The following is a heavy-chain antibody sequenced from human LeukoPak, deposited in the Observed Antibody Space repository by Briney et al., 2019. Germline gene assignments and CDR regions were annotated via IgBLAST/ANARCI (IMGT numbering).Heavy chain of an antibody. J-gene: IGHJ6*02. CDR1: GFTFSSYS. CDR3: ARGGVLRYFDWLLVNYGMDV. Sequence: GGSLRLSCAASGFTFSSYSMNWVRQAPGKGLEWVSSISSSSSYIYYADSVKGRFTISRDNAKNSLYLQMNSLRAEDTAVYYCARGGVLRYFDWLLVNYGMDVWGQGTTVTVSS. D-gene: IGHD3-9*01. V-gene: IGHV3-21*01. CDR2: ISSSSSYI.